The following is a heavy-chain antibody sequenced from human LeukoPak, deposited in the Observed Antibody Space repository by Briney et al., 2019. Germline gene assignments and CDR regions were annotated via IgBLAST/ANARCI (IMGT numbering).Heavy chain of an antibody. D-gene: IGHD4-17*01. CDR3: ARYQLYDDSPLVD. J-gene: IGHJ4*02. Sequence: SETLSLTCAVYGGSFSGYYWSWIRQPPGKGLEWIGEINHSGSTNYNPSLKGRVTISVDTSKNQFSLKLSSVTAADTAVYYCARYQLYDDSPLVDWGQGTLVTVSS. CDR1: GGSFSGYY. CDR2: INHSGST. V-gene: IGHV4-34*01.